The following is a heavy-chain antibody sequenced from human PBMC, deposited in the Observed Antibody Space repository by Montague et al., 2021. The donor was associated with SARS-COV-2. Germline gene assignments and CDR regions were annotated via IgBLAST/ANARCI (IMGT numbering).Heavy chain of an antibody. J-gene: IGHJ6*02. CDR2: ISSESTYI. CDR3: ARFETSKFYSSGVDV. Sequence: SLRLSCAASGFTFSSFCMNWVRQAPGKGLEWVASISSESTYILYAASMRGRFTVSRDNDQNLLFLQMNSLRDEDTAFYYCARFETSKFYSSGVDVWGQGTTVTVSS. V-gene: IGHV3-21*01. CDR1: GFTFSSFC. D-gene: IGHD2-15*01.